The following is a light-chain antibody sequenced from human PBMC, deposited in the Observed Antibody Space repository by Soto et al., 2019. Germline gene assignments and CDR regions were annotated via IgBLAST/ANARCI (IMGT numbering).Light chain of an antibody. Sequence: QSALTQPPSASGSPGQSVTISCTGTSSDVGGYNYVSWYQQHPDKAPKLMIYEVSQRPSGVPDRFSGSKSGNTASLTVSGLHGEDEADYYCSSYAGGNNWVFGTGTKLTVL. CDR2: EVS. CDR3: SSYAGGNNWV. V-gene: IGLV2-8*01. J-gene: IGLJ1*01. CDR1: SSDVGGYNY.